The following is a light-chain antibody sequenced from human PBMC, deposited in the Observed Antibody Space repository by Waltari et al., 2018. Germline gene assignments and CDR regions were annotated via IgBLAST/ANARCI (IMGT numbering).Light chain of an antibody. J-gene: IGKJ5*01. V-gene: IGKV6-21*01. CDR1: QSIGSS. CDR3: HQSRTFPIT. Sequence: EVVLTQSPDFQSVTLKEKVTITCRASQSIGSSVHWYQQKPDQSPKLLITYASQSFSGAPSRCSGSGSGTDFTLTLNGLEAEDAATYYCHQSRTFPITFGQGTRLEIK. CDR2: YAS.